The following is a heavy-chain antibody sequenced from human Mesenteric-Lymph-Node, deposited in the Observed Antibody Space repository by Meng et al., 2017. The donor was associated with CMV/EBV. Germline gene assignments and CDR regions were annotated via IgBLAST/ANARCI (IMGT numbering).Heavy chain of an antibody. CDR1: GYTFTGYY. Sequence: KASGYTFTGYYMHWVRQAPGQGLEWMGWINPNSGGTNYAQKFQGRVTMTRDTSISTAYMELSRLRSDDTAVYYCAREAIQLWFDFDYWGQGTLVTVSS. CDR2: INPNSGGT. CDR3: AREAIQLWFDFDY. D-gene: IGHD5-18*01. J-gene: IGHJ4*02. V-gene: IGHV1-2*02.